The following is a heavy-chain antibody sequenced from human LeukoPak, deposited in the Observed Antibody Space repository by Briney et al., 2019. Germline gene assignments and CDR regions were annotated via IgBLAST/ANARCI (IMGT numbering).Heavy chain of an antibody. V-gene: IGHV1-69*05. D-gene: IGHD4-17*01. J-gene: IGHJ4*02. CDR1: GGTFSSYA. CDR2: IIPVFGTA. CDR3: ASVDYGDYGRFDY. Sequence: SVKVSCKASGGTFSSYAISWVRQAPGQGLEWMGRIIPVFGTANYAQKFQGRVTITTDESTSTAYMELSSLRSEDTAVYYCASVDYGDYGRFDYWGQGTLVTVSS.